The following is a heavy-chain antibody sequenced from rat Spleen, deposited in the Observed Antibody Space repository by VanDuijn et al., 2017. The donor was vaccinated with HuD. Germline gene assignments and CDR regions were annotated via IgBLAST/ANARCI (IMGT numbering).Heavy chain of an antibody. D-gene: IGHD1-11*01. CDR2: VSSDGVNT. CDR3: ARLNGYSYVMDA. V-gene: IGHV5-58*01. CDR1: GFTFSRYW. J-gene: IGHJ4*01. Sequence: EVQLVETGGGLVQPGKSLKLSCVASGFTFSRYWMYWVRQAPGKGLEWVSSVSSDGVNTYCPDSVKGRFTISRDNAKSTLYLQMDSLRSEDTATYYCARLNGYSYVMDAWGQGASVTVSS.